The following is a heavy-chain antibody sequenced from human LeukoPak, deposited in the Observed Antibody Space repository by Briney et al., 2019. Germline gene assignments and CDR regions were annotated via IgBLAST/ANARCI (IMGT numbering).Heavy chain of an antibody. CDR3: ARDPYSGLFDS. Sequence: GVSLRLSCAASGFTFSSYSMNWVRQAPGQGLEWVSSISSSSSYIYYADSVKGRFTISRDNAKNSLYLQMNSLRAEDTAVYYCARDPYSGLFDSWGQGTLVTVSS. J-gene: IGHJ4*02. D-gene: IGHD4-11*01. CDR1: GFTFSSYS. CDR2: ISSSSSYI. V-gene: IGHV3-21*01.